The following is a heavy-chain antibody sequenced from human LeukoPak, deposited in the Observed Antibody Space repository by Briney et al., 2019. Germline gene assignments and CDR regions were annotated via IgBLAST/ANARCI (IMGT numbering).Heavy chain of an antibody. D-gene: IGHD6-13*01. CDR3: ARDMWQQFDWFDP. CDR1: GYTFTAYY. CDR2: INPNTGDT. Sequence: EASVKVSCKASGYTFTAYYMHWVRQAPGQGLEGMGWINPNTGDTNSAERFQGRVTMTRDSSISTAYLELSRLTSDDTAVYYCARDMWQQFDWFDPWGQGTLVTVSS. J-gene: IGHJ5*02. V-gene: IGHV1-2*02.